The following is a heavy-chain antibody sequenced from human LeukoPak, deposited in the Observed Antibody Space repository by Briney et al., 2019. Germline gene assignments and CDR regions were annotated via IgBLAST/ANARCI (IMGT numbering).Heavy chain of an antibody. J-gene: IGHJ4*02. CDR2: INPNSGGT. D-gene: IGHD5-12*01. CDR1: GYTFIGYY. Sequence: ASVKVSCKASGYTFIGYYMHWVRQAPGQGLEWMGWINPNSGGTNYAQKFQGRVTMTRDTSISTAYMELSRLRSDDTAVYYCARTPLPGRRGYSGYGSPDFDYWGQGTLVTVSS. V-gene: IGHV1-2*02. CDR3: ARTPLPGRRGYSGYGSPDFDY.